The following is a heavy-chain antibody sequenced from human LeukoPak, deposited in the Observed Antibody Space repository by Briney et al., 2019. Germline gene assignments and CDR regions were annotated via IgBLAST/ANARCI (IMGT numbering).Heavy chain of an antibody. V-gene: IGHV3-73*01. J-gene: IGHJ3*02. CDR2: IGSRANTYAT. D-gene: IGHD6-19*01. Sequence: PGGSLRLSCAASGFTFSGSAMHWVRQASGKGLEWVGRIGSRANTYATAYAASVKGRFTISRDYPKNRAYLQMNSLKTEDTAVYYCTRHSDSSGWYAGIDAFDIWGQGTMVTVSS. CDR3: TRHSDSSGWYAGIDAFDI. CDR1: GFTFSGSA.